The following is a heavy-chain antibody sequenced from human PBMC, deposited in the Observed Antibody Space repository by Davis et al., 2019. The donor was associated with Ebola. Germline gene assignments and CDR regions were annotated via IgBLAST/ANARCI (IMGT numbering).Heavy chain of an antibody. CDR3: AKSPLAYGSGSYRVRYYYGMDV. D-gene: IGHD3-10*01. V-gene: IGHV3-30*18. CDR1: GFTFSSYG. J-gene: IGHJ6*02. Sequence: GESLKISCAASGFTFSSYGMHWVRQAPGKGLEWVAVISYDGSNKYYADSVKGRFTISRDNSKNTLYLQMNSLRAEDTAVYYCAKSPLAYGSGSYRVRYYYGMDVWGQGTTVTVSS. CDR2: ISYDGSNK.